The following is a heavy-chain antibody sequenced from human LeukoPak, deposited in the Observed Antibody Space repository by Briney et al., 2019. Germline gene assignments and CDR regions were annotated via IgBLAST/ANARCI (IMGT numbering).Heavy chain of an antibody. J-gene: IGHJ4*02. CDR3: ARHKSWSSSSPVDY. V-gene: IGHV4-39*01. D-gene: IGHD6-6*01. Sequence: SETLSLTCTVSGGSISSSSYYWGWIRQPPGKGLEWIGSIYYSGSTYYNPSLKSRVTISVDTSKNQFSLKLSSVTAADTAVYYCARHKSWSSSSPVDYWGQGNLVTVSS. CDR1: GGSISSSSYY. CDR2: IYYSGST.